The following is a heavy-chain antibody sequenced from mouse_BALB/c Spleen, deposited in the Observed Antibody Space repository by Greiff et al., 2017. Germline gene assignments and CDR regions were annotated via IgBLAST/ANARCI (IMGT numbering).Heavy chain of an antibody. J-gene: IGHJ2*01. CDR2: INPSNGRT. CDR3: ARYAYGYPYYFDY. D-gene: IGHD1-2*01. CDR1: GYTFTSYW. Sequence: QVQLQQPGADLVKPGASVKLSCKASGYTFTSYWMHWVKQRPGQGLEWIGEINPSNGRTNYNEKFKSKATLTVDKSSSTAYMQLSSLTSEDSAVYYCARYAYGYPYYFDYWGQGTTLTVSS. V-gene: IGHV1S81*02.